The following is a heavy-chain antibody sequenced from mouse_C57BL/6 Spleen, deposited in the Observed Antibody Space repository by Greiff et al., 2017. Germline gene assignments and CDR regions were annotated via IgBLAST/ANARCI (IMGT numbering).Heavy chain of an antibody. CDR2: IRNKANGYTT. CDR1: GYTFTAYY. J-gene: IGHJ1*03. CDR3: SCFYCSNYLYFGG. D-gene: IGHD2-5*01. V-gene: IGHV7-3*01. Sequence: DVKFVESGGGLVQPGGSLSLSCAASGYTFTAYYMSWVRQPPGKALEWLGFIRNKANGYTTEYNAYVKGRFTSYRDTSQSHLYLQMNAVRAEDSASSNCSCFYCSNYLYFGGWGTGTTVTASS.